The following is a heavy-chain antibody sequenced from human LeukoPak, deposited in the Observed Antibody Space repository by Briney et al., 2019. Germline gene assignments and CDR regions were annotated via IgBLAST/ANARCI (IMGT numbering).Heavy chain of an antibody. CDR3: ARVTMVRGVIPGY. J-gene: IGHJ4*02. V-gene: IGHV1-2*02. Sequence: ASVKVSCKASGYTFTGYYMHWVRQAPGQGLEWMGWINPNSGGTNYAQKFQGRVTMTRDTSISTAYMELGRLRSDDTAVYYCARVTMVRGVIPGYWGQGTLVTVSS. CDR2: INPNSGGT. D-gene: IGHD3-10*01. CDR1: GYTFTGYY.